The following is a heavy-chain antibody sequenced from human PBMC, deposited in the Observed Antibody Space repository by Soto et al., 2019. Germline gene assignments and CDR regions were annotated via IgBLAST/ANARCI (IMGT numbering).Heavy chain of an antibody. J-gene: IGHJ4*02. CDR2: IHYSGST. Sequence: PSETLSLTCTVPGGSVNIGTYYWSWLRQPPGKGLEWIGFIHYSGSTNYNPSLKSRVTISVDTSKNQFSLKLTSVTAADTAVYYCARSLRYFICTGYYGALLAFWGRGTLVTGSS. CDR3: ARSLRYFICTGYYGALLAF. D-gene: IGHD2-2*01. CDR1: GGSVNIGTYY. V-gene: IGHV4-61*01.